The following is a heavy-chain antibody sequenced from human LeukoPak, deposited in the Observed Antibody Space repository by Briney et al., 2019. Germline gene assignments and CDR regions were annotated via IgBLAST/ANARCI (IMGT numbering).Heavy chain of an antibody. CDR3: AGAPLAWIQLWLRGYYFDY. J-gene: IGHJ4*02. CDR2: INPSGGST. CDR1: GYTFISYY. D-gene: IGHD5-18*01. V-gene: IGHV1-46*01. Sequence: ASVKVSCKASGYTFISYYLHWVRQAPGQGLEWMGIINPSGGSTSYAQKFQGRVTMTRDTSTSTVYMELSSLRSEDTAVYYCAGAPLAWIQLWLRGYYFDYWGQGTLVTVSS.